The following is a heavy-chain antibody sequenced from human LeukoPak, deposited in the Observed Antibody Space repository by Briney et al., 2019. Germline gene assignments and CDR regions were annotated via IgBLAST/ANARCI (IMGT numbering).Heavy chain of an antibody. CDR1: GFTFSSYA. CDR2: ISGSGGST. CDR3: AKDDHSYGLPGTLGGMDV. V-gene: IGHV3-23*01. Sequence: PGASLRLSCAASGFTFSSYAMSWVRQAPGKGLEWASAISGSGGSTYYADSVKGRFTISRDNSKNTLYLQMNSLRAEDTAVYYCAKDDHSYGLPGTLGGMDVWGQGTTVTVSS. J-gene: IGHJ6*02. D-gene: IGHD5-18*01.